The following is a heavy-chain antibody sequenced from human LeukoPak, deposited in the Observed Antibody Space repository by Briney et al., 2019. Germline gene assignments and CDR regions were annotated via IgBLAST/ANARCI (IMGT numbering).Heavy chain of an antibody. J-gene: IGHJ4*02. V-gene: IGHV3-7*03. D-gene: IGHD5-18*01. CDR3: AKSPARIQLWLAFDY. CDR1: GFTFRRYW. Sequence: GGSLRLSCAASGFTFRRYWMSWVRQAPGKGLEWVANIKQDGGEKYYVDSVKGRFTISRDNAKNSLYLQMNSLRAEDTAVYYCAKSPARIQLWLAFDYWGQGTLVTVSS. CDR2: IKQDGGEK.